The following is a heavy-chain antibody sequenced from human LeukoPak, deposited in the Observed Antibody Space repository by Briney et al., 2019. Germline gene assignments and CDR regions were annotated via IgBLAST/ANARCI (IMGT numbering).Heavy chain of an antibody. J-gene: IGHJ4*02. CDR2: ISSSSTYI. CDR1: GFTFNSYS. Sequence: PGGSLRLSCAASGFTFNSYSMSWVRQPPGKGLEWVSSISSSSTYIYYADSVKGRFTISRDNVKNSLDLQMNNLRAEDTAVYYCARAPVSEGPTALDLYFDSWGQGTLVTVSS. CDR3: ARAPVSEGPTALDLYFDS. V-gene: IGHV3-21*06. D-gene: IGHD5-18*01.